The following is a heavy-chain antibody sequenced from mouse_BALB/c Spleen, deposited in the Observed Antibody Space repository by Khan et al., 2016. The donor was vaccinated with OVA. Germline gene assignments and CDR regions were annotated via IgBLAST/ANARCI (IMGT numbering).Heavy chain of an antibody. CDR2: ISYSGNT. V-gene: IGHV3-2*02. CDR3: ARVYGGDFDY. J-gene: IGHJ2*01. Sequence: VQLQQSGPGLVKPSQSLSLTSTVTGYSIASDYAWNWIRQFPGNKLEWMGFISYSGNTNYNPSLKSRISITRDTSKNQFFLQLNSVTSEDTATYYCARVYGGDFDYWGQGTTLTVSS. CDR1: GYSIASDYA. D-gene: IGHD1-1*01.